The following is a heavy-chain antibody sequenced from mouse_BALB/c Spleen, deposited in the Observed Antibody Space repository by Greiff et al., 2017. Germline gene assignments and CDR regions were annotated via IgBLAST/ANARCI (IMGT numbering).Heavy chain of an antibody. CDR3: TIRGRNYVVAD. Sequence: QVQLQQPGSELVRPGASVKLSCKASGYTFTSYWMHWVKQRPGQGLEWIGEINPSNGGTNYNEKFKRKATLTVDKSSSTAYMQLSSLTSEDSAVYYCTIRGRNYVVADWGQGTLVTVSA. V-gene: IGHV1S16*01. CDR2: INPSNGGT. J-gene: IGHJ3*01. D-gene: IGHD2-1*01. CDR1: GYTFTSYW.